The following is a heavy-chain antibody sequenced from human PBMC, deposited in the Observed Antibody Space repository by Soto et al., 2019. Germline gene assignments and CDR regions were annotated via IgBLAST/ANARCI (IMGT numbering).Heavy chain of an antibody. CDR2: IYYSGST. CDR3: ARLCSGGSCYVGGFDY. D-gene: IGHD2-15*01. V-gene: IGHV4-39*01. Sequence: SINCPVSGGYIRSSSYYWGWIRQPPGKGLEWIGSIYYSGSTYYNPSLKSRVTISVDTSKNQFSLKLSSVTAADTAVYYCARLCSGGSCYVGGFDYWGQGTLVTVPQ. CDR1: GGYIRSSSYY. J-gene: IGHJ4*02.